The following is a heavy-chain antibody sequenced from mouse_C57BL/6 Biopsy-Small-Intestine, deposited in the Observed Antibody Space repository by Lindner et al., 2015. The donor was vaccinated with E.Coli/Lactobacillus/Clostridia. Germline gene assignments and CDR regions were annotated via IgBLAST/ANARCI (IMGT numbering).Heavy chain of an antibody. J-gene: IGHJ1*03. CDR3: ARPDDGDYVSYWYFDV. Sequence: VQLQESGGGLVKPGGSLKLSCAASGFTFSDYGMHWVRQAPEKGLEWVAYIRSGSNTIYYADTVKGRFTISRDNAKNTLFLQMTSLRPEDTAMYYCARPDDGDYVSYWYFDVWGTGTTVTVSS. D-gene: IGHD2-3*01. CDR1: GFTFSDYG. V-gene: IGHV5-17*01. CDR2: IRSGSNTI.